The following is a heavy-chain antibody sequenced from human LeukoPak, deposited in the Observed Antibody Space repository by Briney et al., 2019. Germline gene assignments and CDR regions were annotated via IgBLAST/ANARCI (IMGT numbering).Heavy chain of an antibody. Sequence: SETLSLTCTVSGGSISSSTYHWGWIRQPPGKGLEWIGNIYYSGNTYYNQSLKSRVTISVDRSKNQFSLKLSSVTAADTAVYYCARLMAGYYGGSRQADHWGQGSLVTVSS. CDR2: IYYSGNT. V-gene: IGHV4-39*01. CDR1: GGSISSSTYH. CDR3: ARLMAGYYGGSRQADH. D-gene: IGHD4-23*01. J-gene: IGHJ4*02.